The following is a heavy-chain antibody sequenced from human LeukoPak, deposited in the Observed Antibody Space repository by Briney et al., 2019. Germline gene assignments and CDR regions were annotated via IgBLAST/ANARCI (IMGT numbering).Heavy chain of an antibody. D-gene: IGHD2-15*01. V-gene: IGHV4-34*01. J-gene: IGHJ5*02. CDR3: ARGKTRVVAATWFRNWFDP. Sequence: SETLSLTCAVYGGSFSGYYWSWIRQPPGKGLEWIGEINHSGSTNYNPSLKSRVTISVDTSKNQLSLKLSSVTAADTAVYYCARGKTRVVAATWFRNWFDPWGQGTLVTVSS. CDR2: INHSGST. CDR1: GGSFSGYY.